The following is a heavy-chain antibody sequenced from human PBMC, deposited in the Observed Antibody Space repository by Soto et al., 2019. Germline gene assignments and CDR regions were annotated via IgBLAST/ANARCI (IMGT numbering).Heavy chain of an antibody. CDR1: GYTFTSYD. D-gene: IGHD2-8*01. CDR2: MNPNSGNT. CDR3: ARSFSGLMVYAQNFDY. Sequence: GASVKVSCKASGYTFTSYDINWVRQATGQGLEWMGWMNPNSGNTGYAQKFQGRVTMTRNTSISTAYMELSSLRSEDTAVYYCARSFSGLMVYAQNFDYWGQGTLVTVSS. V-gene: IGHV1-8*01. J-gene: IGHJ4*02.